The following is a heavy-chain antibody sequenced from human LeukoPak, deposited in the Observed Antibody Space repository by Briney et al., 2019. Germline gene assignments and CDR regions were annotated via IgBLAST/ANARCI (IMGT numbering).Heavy chain of an antibody. CDR1: GFTFSSYG. D-gene: IGHD3-3*01. Sequence: GGSLRLSCAASGFTFSSYGMSWVRQAPGKGLEWVSAISGSGGSTYYADSVKGRFTISRDNSKNTLYLQMNSLRAEDTAVYYCAKGFWSGLDAFDIWGQGTMVTVSS. CDR3: AKGFWSGLDAFDI. V-gene: IGHV3-23*01. J-gene: IGHJ3*02. CDR2: ISGSGGST.